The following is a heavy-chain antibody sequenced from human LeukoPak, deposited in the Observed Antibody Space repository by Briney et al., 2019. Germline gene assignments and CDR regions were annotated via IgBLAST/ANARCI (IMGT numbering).Heavy chain of an antibody. CDR2: IYYSGST. Sequence: SETLSLTCTVSGGSISSYYWGWIRQPPGKGLEWIGSIYYSGSTYYNPSLKSRVTISVDTSKNQFSLKLSSVTAADTAVYYCARQGGSYRRGDYWGQGTLVTVSS. D-gene: IGHD1-26*01. J-gene: IGHJ4*02. CDR1: GGSISSYY. CDR3: ARQGGSYRRGDY. V-gene: IGHV4-39*01.